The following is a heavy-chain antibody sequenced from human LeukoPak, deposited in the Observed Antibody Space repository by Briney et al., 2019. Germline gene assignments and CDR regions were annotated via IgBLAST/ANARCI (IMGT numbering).Heavy chain of an antibody. Sequence: SETLSLTCAVSGYSISSNHYWGWIRQPPGKGLEWIGSIYHSGSTYYKPSLKSRVTISVDASKNQFSLRLSSVTAADTAVYYCARGTSYPYDNFDYWGQGTLVTVSS. CDR3: ARGTSYPYDNFDY. J-gene: IGHJ4*02. CDR2: IYHSGST. V-gene: IGHV4-38-2*01. CDR1: GYSISSNHY. D-gene: IGHD3-16*01.